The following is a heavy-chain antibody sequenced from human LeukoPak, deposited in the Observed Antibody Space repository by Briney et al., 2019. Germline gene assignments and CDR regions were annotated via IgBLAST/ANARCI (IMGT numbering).Heavy chain of an antibody. Sequence: KSSETLSLTCAVYGGSFSGYYWSWIRQPPGKGLEWIGEINHSGSTNYNPSLKSRVTISVDTSKNQFSLKLSSVTAADTAVYYCARDEGDGSYFDYWGQGTLVTVSS. CDR1: GGSFSGYY. V-gene: IGHV4-34*01. CDR3: ARDEGDGSYFDY. D-gene: IGHD2-15*01. CDR2: INHSGST. J-gene: IGHJ4*02.